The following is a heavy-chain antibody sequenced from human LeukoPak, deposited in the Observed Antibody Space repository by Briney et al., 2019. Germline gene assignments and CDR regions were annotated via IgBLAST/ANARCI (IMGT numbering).Heavy chain of an antibody. D-gene: IGHD3-10*01. Sequence: GGSLRLSCAASGFTFSNAWLNWVRQAPGKGLEWVGHIKSKTDGGTTDYAAPVKGRFTISRDDSKNTLFLQMNSLKTEDTAVYYCTLPWGSGSYYDYWGQGRLLTVSS. CDR2: IKSKTDGGTT. V-gene: IGHV3-15*01. CDR1: GFTFSNAW. CDR3: TLPWGSGSYYDY. J-gene: IGHJ4*02.